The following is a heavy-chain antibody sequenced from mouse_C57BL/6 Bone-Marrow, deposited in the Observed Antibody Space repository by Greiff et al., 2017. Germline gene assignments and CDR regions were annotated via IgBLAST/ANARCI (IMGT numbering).Heavy chain of an antibody. CDR3: ARYSNYFDY. J-gene: IGHJ2*01. Sequence: VQLQQPGAELVRPGSSVKLSCKASGYTFTSYWMHWVKQRPIQGLEWIGNIDPSDSETPYNQKFKDKATLTVDKSSSTSYMQLSSLTSEDSAVYYCARYSNYFDYWGQGTTLTVSS. D-gene: IGHD2-5*01. CDR1: GYTFTSYW. CDR2: IDPSDSET. V-gene: IGHV1-52*01.